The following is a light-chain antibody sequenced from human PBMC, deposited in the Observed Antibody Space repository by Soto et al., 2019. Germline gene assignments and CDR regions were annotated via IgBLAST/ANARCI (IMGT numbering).Light chain of an antibody. V-gene: IGKV1-39*01. CDR3: QHTDTTPLN. CDR2: RAS. CDR1: QTIYSY. Sequence: DIKMSHSPSSLSASVGDSVTITCRASQTIYSYLVWYQHAPGRAPKLLIYRASTLQGGVPSRFSGSGSGTDFTLTSSILQPEDFATYYIQHTDTTPLNFGGGTRVDIK. J-gene: IGKJ4*01.